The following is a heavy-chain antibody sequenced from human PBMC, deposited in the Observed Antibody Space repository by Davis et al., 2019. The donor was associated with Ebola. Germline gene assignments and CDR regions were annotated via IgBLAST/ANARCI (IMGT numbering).Heavy chain of an antibody. Sequence: GESLKISCVDSGLTFSSSEMNWVRQAPGKGLEWVANIKQDGSEKYYVDSVKGRFTISRDNAKNSLYLQMNSLRAEDTAVYYCARDILGGLNWFDPWGQGTLVTVSS. V-gene: IGHV3-7*01. CDR2: IKQDGSEK. CDR1: GLTFSSSE. CDR3: ARDILGGLNWFDP. J-gene: IGHJ5*02. D-gene: IGHD2-15*01.